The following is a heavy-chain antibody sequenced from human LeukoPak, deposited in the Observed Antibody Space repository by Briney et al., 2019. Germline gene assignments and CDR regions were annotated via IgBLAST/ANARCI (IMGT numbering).Heavy chain of an antibody. Sequence: SETLSLTCTVSGYSISSGYYWGWIRQPPGKGLEWIGYIYHSGSTYYNPSLKSRVTISVDRSKNQFSLKLSSVTAADTAVYYCARDGEPIFGVVKGFDPWGQGTLVTVSS. D-gene: IGHD3-3*01. V-gene: IGHV4-38-2*02. J-gene: IGHJ5*02. CDR1: GYSISSGYY. CDR2: IYHSGST. CDR3: ARDGEPIFGVVKGFDP.